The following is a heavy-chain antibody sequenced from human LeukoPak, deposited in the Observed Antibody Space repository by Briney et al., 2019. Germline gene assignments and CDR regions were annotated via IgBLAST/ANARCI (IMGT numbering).Heavy chain of an antibody. CDR3: ARDNDVADFDY. Sequence: GASLRLSCAASGFTFSSYSMNWVRQAPGKGLEWVSSISSSSSYIYYADSVKGRFTISRDNAKNSLYLQMNSLRAEDTAVYYCARDNDVADFDYWGQGTLVTVSS. CDR1: GFTFSSYS. J-gene: IGHJ4*02. V-gene: IGHV3-21*01. CDR2: ISSSSSYI. D-gene: IGHD2-8*01.